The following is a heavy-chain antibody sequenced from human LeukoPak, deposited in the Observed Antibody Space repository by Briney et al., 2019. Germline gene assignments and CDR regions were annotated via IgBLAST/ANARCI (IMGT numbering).Heavy chain of an antibody. J-gene: IGHJ4*02. CDR3: AKGGDSSGSHFDC. CDR2: VHGSGSST. V-gene: IGHV3-23*05. CDR1: GFTFSSFT. D-gene: IGHD3-22*01. Sequence: GGSLRLSCAASGFTFSSFTMNWVRQAPGKGLEWVSVVHGSGSSTYYADSVKGRFTISRDNSKNMLYLQMNSLRAEDTAVYYCAKGGDSSGSHFDCWGQGTLVTVSS.